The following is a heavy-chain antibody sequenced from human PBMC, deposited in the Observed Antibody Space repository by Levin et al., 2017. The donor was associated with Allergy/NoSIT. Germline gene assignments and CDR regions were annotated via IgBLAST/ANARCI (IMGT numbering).Heavy chain of an antibody. J-gene: IGHJ4*02. V-gene: IGHV3-49*04. CDR2: IRNKAHGGTT. CDR3: ARGGPPNYDYNWGSYRDGYFDS. CDR1: GFTFGDYA. D-gene: IGHD3-16*02. Sequence: GGSLRLSCTGSGFTFGDYAMSWVRQAPGKGLEWVGFIRNKAHGGTTEYAASVKGRLTISRDDSKSIAYLQMNSLKTEDTAVYFCARGGPPNYDYNWGSYRDGYFDSWGQGTLVTVSS.